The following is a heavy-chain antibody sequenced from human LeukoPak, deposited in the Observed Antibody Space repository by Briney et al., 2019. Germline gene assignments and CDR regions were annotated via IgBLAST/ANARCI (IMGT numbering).Heavy chain of an antibody. D-gene: IGHD3-22*01. CDR3: ARGGDSSGYYYPVFDY. CDR2: IYYSGST. V-gene: IGHV4-59*01. J-gene: IGHJ4*02. CDR1: GGSISSYY. Sequence: SETLSLTCTVSGGSISSYYWSWIRQPPGKGLEWIGYIYYSGSTNCNPSLKSRVTISVDTSKNRFSLKLSSVTAADTAVYYCARGGDSSGYYYPVFDYWGQGTLVTVFS.